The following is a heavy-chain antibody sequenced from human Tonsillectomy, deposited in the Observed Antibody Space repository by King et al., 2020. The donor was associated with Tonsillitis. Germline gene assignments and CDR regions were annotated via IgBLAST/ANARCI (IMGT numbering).Heavy chain of an antibody. Sequence: QLVQSGAEVKKPGASVKVSCKASGYTFTSYAISWVRQAPGQGLEWMGWISAYNGNTNYAQKLQGRVTMTTDTSTSTAYMELRSLRSDDTAVYYCARDKYCSSNSCWDDAFDIWGQGTMVTVSS. D-gene: IGHD2-2*01. CDR2: ISAYNGNT. CDR1: GYTFTSYA. V-gene: IGHV1-18*04. CDR3: ARDKYCSSNSCWDDAFDI. J-gene: IGHJ3*02.